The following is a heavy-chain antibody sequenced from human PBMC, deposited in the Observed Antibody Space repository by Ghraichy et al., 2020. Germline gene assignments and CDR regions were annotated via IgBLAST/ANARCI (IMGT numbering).Heavy chain of an antibody. CDR1: GGSISSGGYY. CDR3: ARDKGPEYSTSSICFDY. Sequence: SQTLSLTCTVSGGSISSGGYYWSWIRQHPGKGLEWIGYIYYSGSTYYNPSLESRVTISVDTSKNQFSLKLSSVTAADTAVYYCARDKGPEYSTSSICFDYWGQGTLVTVSS. V-gene: IGHV4-31*03. CDR2: IYYSGST. D-gene: IGHD6-6*01. J-gene: IGHJ4*02.